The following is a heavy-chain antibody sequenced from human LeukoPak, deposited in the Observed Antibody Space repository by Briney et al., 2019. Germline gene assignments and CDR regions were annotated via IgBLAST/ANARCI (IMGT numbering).Heavy chain of an antibody. J-gene: IGHJ3*02. CDR2: TRNKANSYTT. Sequence: GGSLRLSCAASGFTFSDHYMDWVRQAPGKGLEWVGRTRNKANSYTTEYAASVKGRFTISRDDSKNSLYLQMNSLKTEDTAVYYCARDLLYDSSGYYYRHDAFDIWGQGTMVTVSS. CDR3: ARDLLYDSSGYYYRHDAFDI. CDR1: GFTFSDHY. D-gene: IGHD3-22*01. V-gene: IGHV3-72*01.